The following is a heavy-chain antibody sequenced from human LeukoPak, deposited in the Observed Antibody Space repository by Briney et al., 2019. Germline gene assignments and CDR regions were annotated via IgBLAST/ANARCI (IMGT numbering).Heavy chain of an antibody. Sequence: ASVKVSCKASGGTFSSYAISWVRQAPGQGLEWMGGIIPIFGTANYAQKFQGRVTITADESTSTAYMELSSLRSEDTAVYYCARGLVPAAMADAFDIWGQGTMVTVSS. CDR3: ARGLVPAAMADAFDI. CDR1: GGTFSSYA. V-gene: IGHV1-69*13. D-gene: IGHD2-2*01. CDR2: IIPIFGTA. J-gene: IGHJ3*02.